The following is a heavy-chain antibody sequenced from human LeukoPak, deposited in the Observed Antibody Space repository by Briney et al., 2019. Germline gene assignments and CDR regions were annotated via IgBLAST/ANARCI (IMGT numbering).Heavy chain of an antibody. D-gene: IGHD2-21*02. CDR1: GFSLSSSEVG. CDR3: AHRDVGDDTFDY. Sequence: SGPTLVNPTQTLTLTCTFSGFSLSSSEVGVGWIRQPPGKALEWLALIYWDDDKRYSPSLKSRLTITKDTSKYQVVLTMTNTDPVDTATYYCAHRDVGDDTFDYWGQGTLVTVSS. CDR2: IYWDDDK. V-gene: IGHV2-5*02. J-gene: IGHJ4*02.